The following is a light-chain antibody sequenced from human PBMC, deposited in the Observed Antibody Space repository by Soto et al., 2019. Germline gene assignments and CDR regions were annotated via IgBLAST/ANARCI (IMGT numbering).Light chain of an antibody. J-gene: IGKJ4*01. CDR1: QSVSSY. Sequence: EIVLTQSPATLSLSPGERATLSCRASQSVSSYLACYQQKPGQAPRLLIYDASNRATGIPARFSGSVSGTDFTLTISSLEPEDFAVYYCQQRSNWPPRLTFGGGTKVEIK. CDR3: QQRSNWPPRLT. V-gene: IGKV3-11*01. CDR2: DAS.